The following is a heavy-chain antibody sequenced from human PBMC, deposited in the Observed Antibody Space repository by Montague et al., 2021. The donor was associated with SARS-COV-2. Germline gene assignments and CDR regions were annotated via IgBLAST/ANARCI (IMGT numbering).Heavy chain of an antibody. CDR1: GFRFSSYE. CDR3: ARVFATVGAMDRNDY. CDR2: ISSSGSTI. Sequence: SLRLSCAASGFRFSSYEMNWVRQAPGKGLEWVSYISSSGSTIYYADSVKGRFTISRDNAKNSLYLQMNSLRAEDTAVYYCARVFATVGAMDRNDYWGQGTLVTVSP. J-gene: IGHJ4*02. D-gene: IGHD1-26*01. V-gene: IGHV3-48*03.